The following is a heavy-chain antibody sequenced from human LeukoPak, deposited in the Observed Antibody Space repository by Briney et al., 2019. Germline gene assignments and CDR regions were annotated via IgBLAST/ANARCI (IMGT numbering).Heavy chain of an antibody. J-gene: IGHJ5*02. V-gene: IGHV1-18*01. Sequence: ASVKVSCKASGYTFTSYGISWVRQAPGQGLEWMGWISAYNGNTNYAQKLQGRVTMTTDTSTSTAYMELRSLRSDDTAVYYCARDSLSVDTAMVRSFDPWGQGTLVTVSS. CDR1: GYTFTSYG. CDR2: ISAYNGNT. D-gene: IGHD5-18*01. CDR3: ARDSLSVDTAMVRSFDP.